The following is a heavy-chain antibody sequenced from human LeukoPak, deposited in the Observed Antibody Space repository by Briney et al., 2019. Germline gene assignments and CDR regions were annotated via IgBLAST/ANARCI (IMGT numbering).Heavy chain of an antibody. CDR2: ISSGGGGT. V-gene: IGHV3-23*01. CDR3: ANKPGTYYDY. J-gene: IGHJ4*02. CDR1: GFTFSSYA. Sequence: GGSLRLSCAASGFTFSSYAMSWVRQAPGKGLEWVSIISSGGGGTYYADSVKGRFTISRDNSKNTLYLQMNSLRAEDTAIYYCANKPGTYYDYWGQGTLVTVSS. D-gene: IGHD1-26*01.